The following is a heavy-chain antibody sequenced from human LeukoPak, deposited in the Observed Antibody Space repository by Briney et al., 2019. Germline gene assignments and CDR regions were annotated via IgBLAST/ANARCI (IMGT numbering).Heavy chain of an antibody. J-gene: IGHJ6*02. Sequence: PGGSLRLSCAASGFTFSSYWMHWVRQAPGKGLLWVSRINSDGTTTYYADSVKGRFTISRDNAKNTLYLQVSSLRAEDTAVYYCARGNYYGMDVWGQGTTVSVS. V-gene: IGHV3-74*01. CDR2: INSDGTTT. CDR1: GFTFSSYW. CDR3: ARGNYYGMDV.